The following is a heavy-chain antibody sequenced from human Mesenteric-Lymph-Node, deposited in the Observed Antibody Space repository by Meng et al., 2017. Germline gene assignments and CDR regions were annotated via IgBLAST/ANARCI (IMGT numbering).Heavy chain of an antibody. Sequence: QVQLKQWGAEVLKPSETLSLTCAVYGGSLSGYYGSWIRQPPGKGLEWMGEVSHNGVTKYSPSLRSRVVISIDTSKNQFSLNLRSVSAADTAMYYCARGGATPMIIKYWGPGTLVTVSS. V-gene: IGHV4-34*02. CDR1: GGSLSGYY. J-gene: IGHJ4*02. CDR3: ARGGATPMIIKY. D-gene: IGHD3-10*01. CDR2: VSHNGVT.